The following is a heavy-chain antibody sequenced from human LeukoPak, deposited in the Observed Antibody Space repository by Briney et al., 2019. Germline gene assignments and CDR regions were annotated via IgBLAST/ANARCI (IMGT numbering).Heavy chain of an antibody. CDR1: GFTFSSYA. D-gene: IGHD6-19*01. CDR3: ARAAIAVAEFYDY. Sequence: GGSLRLSCAASGFTFSSYAMHWVRQAPGKGLEYVSAISSNGGSTYYANSVKGRFTISRDNSKNTLYLQMGSLRAEDMAVYYCARAAIAVAEFYDYWGQGTLVTVSS. J-gene: IGHJ4*02. V-gene: IGHV3-64*01. CDR2: ISSNGGST.